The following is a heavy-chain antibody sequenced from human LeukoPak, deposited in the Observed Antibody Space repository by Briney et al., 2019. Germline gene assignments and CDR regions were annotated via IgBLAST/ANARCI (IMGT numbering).Heavy chain of an antibody. J-gene: IGHJ5*02. Sequence: SETLSLTCTVSGGSVSSYYWSWIRQPPGKGLEWIGAINHSGSTNYNPSLKSRVTISVDTSKNQFSLKLSSVTAADTAVYYCARGFITMVRGVIYWFDPWGQGTLVTVSS. CDR2: INHSGST. CDR1: GGSVSSYY. D-gene: IGHD3-10*01. V-gene: IGHV4-34*01. CDR3: ARGFITMVRGVIYWFDP.